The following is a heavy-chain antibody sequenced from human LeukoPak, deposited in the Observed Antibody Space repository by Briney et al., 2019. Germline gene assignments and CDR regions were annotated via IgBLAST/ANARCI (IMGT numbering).Heavy chain of an antibody. CDR3: ARHPGGREQLVSPIDY. CDR2: IYPGDSDT. D-gene: IGHD6-13*01. CDR1: GYSFTSYW. Sequence: PGESLKISCKGSGYSFTSYWIGWVRQMPGKGLEWMGIIYPGDSDTRYSPSFQGQVTISADKSISTAYLQWSSLKASDTAMYYCARHPGGREQLVSPIDYWGQGTLVTVSS. J-gene: IGHJ4*02. V-gene: IGHV5-51*01.